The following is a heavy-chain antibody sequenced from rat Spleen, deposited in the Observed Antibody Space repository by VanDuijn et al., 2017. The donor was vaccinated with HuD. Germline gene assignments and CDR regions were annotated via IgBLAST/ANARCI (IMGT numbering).Heavy chain of an antibody. J-gene: IGHJ4*01. V-gene: IGHV5-20*01. CDR3: TRGYVMDA. CDR2: ISYDGGST. Sequence: EVQLEESGGGLVQPGRSLKLSCAVSGFIFSDYYMAWVRQTPTKGLEWVASISYDGGSTYYRDSGKGRFTISRDNAKNTQYLQMDSLRSEDTATYYCTRGYVMDAWGQGASVTVSS. CDR1: GFIFSDYY.